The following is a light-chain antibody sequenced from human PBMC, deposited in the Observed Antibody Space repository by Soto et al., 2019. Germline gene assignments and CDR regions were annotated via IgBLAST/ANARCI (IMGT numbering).Light chain of an antibody. CDR2: AAS. J-gene: IGKJ1*01. CDR1: QTISSW. V-gene: IGKV1-8*01. CDR3: QQYYSYPRT. Sequence: AIQLTQSPSSLSASVGDRVTITCRASQTISSWLAWYQQKPGKAPKLLIYAASTLQSGVPSRFSGSGSGTDFTRTSSCLQSEDFATYYCQQYYSYPRTFGQGTKVDIK.